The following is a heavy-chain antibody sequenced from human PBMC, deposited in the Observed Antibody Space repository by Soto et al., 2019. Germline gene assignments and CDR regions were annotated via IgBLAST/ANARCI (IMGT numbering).Heavy chain of an antibody. D-gene: IGHD6-13*01. CDR3: TRDASRDSSARGWFDP. CDR1: GFTFRSFT. V-gene: IGHV3-21*02. CDR2: ISSNSAYI. Sequence: EVQLVESGGGLVKPGGSLRLSCAASGFTFRSFTMNWVRQAPGKGLEWVSTISSNSAYIYYTDALRCRFTISRDNAKNSLHLQMNSLRAEDTAVYYCTRDASRDSSARGWFDPWGPGTLVTVSS. J-gene: IGHJ5*02.